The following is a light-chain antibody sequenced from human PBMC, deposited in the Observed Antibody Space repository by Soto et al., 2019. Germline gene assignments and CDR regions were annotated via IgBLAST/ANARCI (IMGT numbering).Light chain of an antibody. CDR1: QSSNTF. CDR3: QQRSIWPLT. CDR2: DAS. Sequence: EVLLTQSPATLSVSPGESVTLSCRASQSSNTFLAWYQQKPGQAPRLLIYDASSRAAGVPARFSGRGSGTDFTLTFNSLEPEDFAVYHCQQRSIWPLTFGGGTRVE. J-gene: IGKJ4*01. V-gene: IGKV3-11*01.